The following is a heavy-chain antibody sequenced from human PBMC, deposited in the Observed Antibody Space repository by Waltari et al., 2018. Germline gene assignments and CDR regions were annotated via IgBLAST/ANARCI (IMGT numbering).Heavy chain of an antibody. J-gene: IGHJ5*02. V-gene: IGHV3-48*01. D-gene: IGHD3-10*01. CDR3: ARKFGS. CDR2: ITSSSSTI. Sequence: EVQLVESGGGLVQPGDALRLSCVASGLPFSNYSMNWVRQAPGKGLEWVSYITSSSSTIYYADSVKGRFTVSRDNAKNSLYLQMNNLRAEDTAVYYCARKFGSWGQGTLVTVSS. CDR1: GLPFSNYS.